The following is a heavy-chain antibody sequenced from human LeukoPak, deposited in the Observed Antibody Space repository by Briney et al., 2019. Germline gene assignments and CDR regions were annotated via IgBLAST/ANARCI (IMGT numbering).Heavy chain of an antibody. CDR2: IRSSSSYI. V-gene: IGHV3-21*01. CDR1: GFTFSSYS. J-gene: IGHJ6*04. D-gene: IGHD1-1*01. CDR3: ARDPQGTTGTTGGMDV. Sequence: GGSLRLSCAASGFTFSSYSMNWVRQAPGKGLELVSFIRSSSSYIYYADSVKGGFTISRDNAKNSLYLQMNSLRAEDTAVYYCARDPQGTTGTTGGMDVWGKGTTVTVSS.